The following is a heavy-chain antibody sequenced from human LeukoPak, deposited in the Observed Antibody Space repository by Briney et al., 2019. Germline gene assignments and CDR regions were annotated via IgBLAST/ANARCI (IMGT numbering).Heavy chain of an antibody. V-gene: IGHV2-5*01. Sequence: SGPTLVKPTQTLTLTCNSSGFSLSNTGVAVGWIRQSPGKALEWLAVAYWNNDKSYSPSLKSRLTITKDTSKNQVVLKMTNVDPVDTATYYCAHKGRGSGSYTMWGQGTLVTVSS. D-gene: IGHD3-10*01. J-gene: IGHJ4*02. CDR3: AHKGRGSGSYTM. CDR1: GFSLSNTGVA. CDR2: AYWNNDK.